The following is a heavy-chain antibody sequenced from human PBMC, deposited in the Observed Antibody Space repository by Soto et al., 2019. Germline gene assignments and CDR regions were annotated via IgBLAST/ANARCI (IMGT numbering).Heavy chain of an antibody. CDR3: AKGAIFAVAGHFDY. J-gene: IGHJ4*02. CDR2: ISYDGSNK. Sequence: QVQLVESGGGVVQSGRSLRLSCAASGFTFSSYGMHWVRQAPGKGLEWVAVISYDGSNKYYADSVKGRFTISRDNSKNTLYLQMNSLRAEDTAVYYCAKGAIFAVAGHFDYWGQGTLVTVSS. V-gene: IGHV3-30*18. CDR1: GFTFSSYG. D-gene: IGHD6-19*01.